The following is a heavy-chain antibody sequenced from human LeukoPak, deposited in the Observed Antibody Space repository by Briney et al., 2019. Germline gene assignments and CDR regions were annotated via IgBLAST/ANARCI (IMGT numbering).Heavy chain of an antibody. V-gene: IGHV1-2*02. CDR2: INPYSGGT. CDR3: ARALRRDSTYYEGY. Sequence: ASVKVSCKASGYTFTSYYMHWVRQAPGQGLEWMGWINPYSGGTNFAQKFRGRVTMTRDTSISTAYMEVLTLRSDDTAVYYCARALRRDSTYYEGYWGQGTLVTVSS. J-gene: IGHJ4*02. D-gene: IGHD1-26*01. CDR1: GYTFTSYY.